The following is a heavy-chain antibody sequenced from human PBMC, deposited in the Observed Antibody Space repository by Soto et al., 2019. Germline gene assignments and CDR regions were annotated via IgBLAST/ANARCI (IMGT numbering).Heavy chain of an antibody. J-gene: IGHJ6*02. CDR3: ANDWQGATPYDYYYYGMDV. V-gene: IGHV3-30*18. Sequence: GGSLRLSCAASGFTFSSYGMHWVRQAPGKGLEWVAVISYDGSNKYYADSVKGRFTISRDNSKDTLYLQMNSLRAEDTAVYYCANDWQGATPYDYYYYGMDVWGQGTTVTVSS. CDR1: GFTFSSYG. D-gene: IGHD1-26*01. CDR2: ISYDGSNK.